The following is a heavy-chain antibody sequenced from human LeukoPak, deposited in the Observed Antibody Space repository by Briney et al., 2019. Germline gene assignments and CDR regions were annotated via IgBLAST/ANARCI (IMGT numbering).Heavy chain of an antibody. CDR1: GFIFSSYW. CDR3: ARVVVGANNWLDP. Sequence: PGGSLRLSCAASGFIFSSYWMHWVRQAPGKGLVWVSRINSDGSSRNYADSVKGRFTISRDNAKNTLYLQMNSLKAEDTAVYYCARVVVGANNWLDPWGQGTLVTVSS. D-gene: IGHD1-26*01. CDR2: INSDGSSR. J-gene: IGHJ5*02. V-gene: IGHV3-74*01.